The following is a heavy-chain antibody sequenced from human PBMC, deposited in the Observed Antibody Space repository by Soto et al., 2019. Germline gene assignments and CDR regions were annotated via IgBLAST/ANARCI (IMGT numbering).Heavy chain of an antibody. CDR2: FFYSGST. CDR3: ARAPEGYFDL. V-gene: IGHV4-39*01. J-gene: IGHJ2*01. CDR1: GDSFNRSTYY. Sequence: ESLALTCLVSGDSFNRSTYYWGWIRQPPGKGLEWIGSFFYSGSTYYNPSLKSRVTVSVDTSKNQFSLNLSSVTAADTAVYFCARAPEGYFDLWGRGTRVTVYS.